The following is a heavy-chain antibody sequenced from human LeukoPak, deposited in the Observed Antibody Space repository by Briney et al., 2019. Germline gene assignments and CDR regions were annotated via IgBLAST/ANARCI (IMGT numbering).Heavy chain of an antibody. CDR2: IYTSGST. CDR1: GGSISSYY. Sequence: SETLSLTCTVSGGSISSYYWSWIRQPAGKGLERIGRIYTSGSTNYNPSLKSRVTMSVDTSKNQFSLKLSSVTAADTAVYYCARLLYYYDSSGYFRDPNWFDPWGQGTLVTVSS. V-gene: IGHV4-4*07. D-gene: IGHD3-22*01. J-gene: IGHJ5*02. CDR3: ARLLYYYDSSGYFRDPNWFDP.